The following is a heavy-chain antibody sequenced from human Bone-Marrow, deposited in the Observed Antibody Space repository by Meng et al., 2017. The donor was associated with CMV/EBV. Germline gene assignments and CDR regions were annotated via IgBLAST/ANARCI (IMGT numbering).Heavy chain of an antibody. CDR1: GFTFSTYW. CDR2: INSDGSRT. D-gene: IGHD1-26*01. V-gene: IGHV3-74*01. J-gene: IGHJ4*02. Sequence: GESLKIPCAASGFTFSTYWMHRVRQAPGKGLVWVSRINSDGSRTNYADSVKGRFTISRDNAKNILFLQMNSLRAEDTAVYYCARGRGSAEGWGQGTRVTVSS. CDR3: ARGRGSAEG.